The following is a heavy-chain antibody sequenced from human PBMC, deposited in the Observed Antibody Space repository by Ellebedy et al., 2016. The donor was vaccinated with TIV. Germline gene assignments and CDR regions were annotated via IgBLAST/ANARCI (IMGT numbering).Heavy chain of an antibody. J-gene: IGHJ4*02. D-gene: IGHD3-10*01. V-gene: IGHV3-21*01. Sequence: GESLKISCAASGFTFSDYSMNWVRQAPGKGLEWVSSISSRNSYIYYADSLKGRFTISRDNAKNSLYLQMNSLRVEDTAVYYCARAIHGSRGVIFSQTDYWGQGTLVTVSS. CDR2: ISSRNSYI. CDR3: ARAIHGSRGVIFSQTDY. CDR1: GFTFSDYS.